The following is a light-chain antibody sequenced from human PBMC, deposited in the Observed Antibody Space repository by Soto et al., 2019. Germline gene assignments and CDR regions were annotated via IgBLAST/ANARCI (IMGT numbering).Light chain of an antibody. CDR3: LLFNTNPQA. Sequence: AIQLTQSPSSLSASIGDRVTITCRARQGIGSALAWYQQAPGKPPKLLIFDASTLENGVPSRFSGGGSGTDFTLTISSLQPEDFATYYCLLFNTNPQAFGGGNKVEIK. J-gene: IGKJ4*01. CDR1: QGIGSA. CDR2: DAS. V-gene: IGKV1-13*02.